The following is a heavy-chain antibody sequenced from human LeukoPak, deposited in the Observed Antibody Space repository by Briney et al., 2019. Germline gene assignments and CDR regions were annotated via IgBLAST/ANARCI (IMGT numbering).Heavy chain of an antibody. D-gene: IGHD3-10*01. V-gene: IGHV3-23*01. J-gene: IGHJ5*02. CDR1: GFTFSNAW. CDR3: AKTTLVRRENWFDP. CDR2: LDDSGATT. Sequence: GGSLRLSCAASGFTFSNAWMSWVRQAPGKGLECVSTLDDSGATTYYADSVKGRFIISRDNSKNILYLQMNSPRAEDTAIYYCAKTTLVRRENWFDPWGQGTLVTVSS.